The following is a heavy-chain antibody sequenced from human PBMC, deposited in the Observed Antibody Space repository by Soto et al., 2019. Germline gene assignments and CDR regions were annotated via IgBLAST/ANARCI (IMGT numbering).Heavy chain of an antibody. J-gene: IGHJ6*02. Sequence: GGSLRLSCAASGFTFSSYAMHWVRQAPGKGLEWVAVISYDGSNKHYADSVKGRFTISRDNSKNTLYLQMNSLRAEDTAVYHCARDAPFIGGYSGSYYDYYGMDVWGQGTTVTVSS. CDR3: ARDAPFIGGYSGSYYDYYGMDV. CDR2: ISYDGSNK. D-gene: IGHD1-26*01. CDR1: GFTFSSYA. V-gene: IGHV3-30-3*01.